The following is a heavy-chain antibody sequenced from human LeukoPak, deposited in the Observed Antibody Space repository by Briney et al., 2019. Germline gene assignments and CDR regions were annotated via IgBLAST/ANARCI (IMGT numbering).Heavy chain of an antibody. J-gene: IGHJ4*02. CDR2: ISSSSSSYI. Sequence: GGSLRLSCAASGFTFSSYSMNWVRQAPGKGLEWVSSISSSSSSYIYYADSVKGRFTISRDNAKNSLYLQMNSLRAEDTAVYYCASLSSDSSGGFDYWGQGTLVTVSS. V-gene: IGHV3-21*01. CDR1: GFTFSSYS. D-gene: IGHD3-22*01. CDR3: ASLSSDSSGGFDY.